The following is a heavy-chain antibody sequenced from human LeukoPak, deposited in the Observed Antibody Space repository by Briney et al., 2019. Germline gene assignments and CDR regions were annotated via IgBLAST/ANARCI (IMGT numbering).Heavy chain of an antibody. CDR1: GFTFSSYE. CDR2: ISSGSTI. D-gene: IGHD6-19*01. V-gene: IGHV3-48*03. Sequence: GGSLRLSCAASGFTFSSYEMDWVRQAPGKGLEWVSYISSGSTIYDADSVKGRFTISRDNAKNSLYLQMNSLRAEDTAVYYCARESIAVAGAPFDYWGQGTLVTVSS. J-gene: IGHJ4*02. CDR3: ARESIAVAGAPFDY.